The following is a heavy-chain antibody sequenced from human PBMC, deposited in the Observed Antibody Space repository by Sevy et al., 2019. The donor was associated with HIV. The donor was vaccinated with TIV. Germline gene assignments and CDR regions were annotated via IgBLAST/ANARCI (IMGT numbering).Heavy chain of an antibody. V-gene: IGHV3-11*01. D-gene: IGHD3-3*01. CDR1: GLTFSDYY. Sequence: GGYLRLSCAASGLTFSDYYMSWVRQAPGKGLEWVSYISSSGSTIYYADSVKGRFTMSRDNAKNSLYLQMNSLRAEDTALYYCARDPTYYDFWSGYYTGWFDPWGQGNLVTVSS. J-gene: IGHJ5*02. CDR2: ISSSGSTI. CDR3: ARDPTYYDFWSGYYTGWFDP.